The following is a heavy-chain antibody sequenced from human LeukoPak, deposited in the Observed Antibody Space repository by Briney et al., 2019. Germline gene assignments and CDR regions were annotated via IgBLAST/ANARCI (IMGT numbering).Heavy chain of an antibody. CDR3: ARAEGYGGELDS. D-gene: IGHD4-23*01. V-gene: IGHV3-7*01. CDR1: GFTFSSYW. Sequence: PGGSLRLSCAASGFTFSSYWMTWVRHLPGKGLEWVAKIKQDGSEKYYVDSVKGRFTISRENSKNRLYLQMNSLRAEDTAVYYCARAEGYGGELDSWGQGTLVTVSS. J-gene: IGHJ4*02. CDR2: IKQDGSEK.